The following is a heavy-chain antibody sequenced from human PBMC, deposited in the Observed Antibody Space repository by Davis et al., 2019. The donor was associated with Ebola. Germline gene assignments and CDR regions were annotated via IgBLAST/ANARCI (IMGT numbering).Heavy chain of an antibody. CDR3: AKEFEEMVAALYYYYCGMDV. V-gene: IGHV3-30*18. D-gene: IGHD2-15*01. J-gene: IGHJ6*02. CDR1: GFTFSSYG. CDR2: ISYDGSNK. Sequence: SLTLSCAASGFTFSSYGMHWVRQAPGKGLEWVAVISYDGSNKYYADSVMGRFTISRDNSKYTLYLQMNSLRAEDTAVYYCAKEFEEMVAALYYYYCGMDVWGQGTTVTVSS.